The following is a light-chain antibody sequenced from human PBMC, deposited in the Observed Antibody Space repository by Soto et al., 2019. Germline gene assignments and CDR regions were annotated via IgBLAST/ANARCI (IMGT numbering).Light chain of an antibody. Sequence: ESVLTQSPATLSLSPGERATLSCRASPSVSNSLAWYQHQPGQAPRLLIYDASNRATGVPTRFSGSGSGTGFTLTISSLEPEDFAVYYCQQRNKWPPVTFGGGTRVEIK. V-gene: IGKV3-11*01. CDR1: PSVSNS. CDR3: QQRNKWPPVT. J-gene: IGKJ4*01. CDR2: DAS.